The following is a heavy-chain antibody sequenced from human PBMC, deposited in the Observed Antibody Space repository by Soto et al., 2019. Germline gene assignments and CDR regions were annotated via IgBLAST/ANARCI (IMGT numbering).Heavy chain of an antibody. CDR3: ARASYIVILVYGQGSGAFDI. D-gene: IGHD2-8*01. Sequence: GGSLRLSCAASGFTFSSYSMNWVRQAPGKGLEWVSYISSSSSTIYYADSVKGRFTISRDNAKNSLYLQMNSLRDEDTAVYYCARASYIVILVYGQGSGAFDIWGQGTMGTGSS. CDR1: GFTFSSYS. V-gene: IGHV3-48*02. CDR2: ISSSSSTI. J-gene: IGHJ3*02.